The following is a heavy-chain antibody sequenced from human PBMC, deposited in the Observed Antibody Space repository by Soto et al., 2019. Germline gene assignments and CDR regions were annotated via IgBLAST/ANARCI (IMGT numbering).Heavy chain of an antibody. V-gene: IGHV3-7*01. D-gene: IGHD3-16*01. J-gene: IGHJ4*02. CDR3: ARDIGFDYVN. Sequence: PGGPLRLSCVVLGLNVMGNLMSWVRQSPGKGLEWVASIKEDGSEIYYLHSVRGRFSISRDSAGNALHLTMNYLSAEDTGVYFCARDIGFDYVNWGQGTLVTVSS. CDR1: GLNVMGNL. CDR2: IKEDGSEI.